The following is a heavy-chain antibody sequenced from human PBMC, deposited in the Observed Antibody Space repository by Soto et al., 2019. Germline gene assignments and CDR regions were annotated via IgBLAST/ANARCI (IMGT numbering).Heavy chain of an antibody. Sequence: QVQLVQSGAEVKKTGSSVKVSCKASGGTFSIYGFSWVRQAPGQGPEWIGGIIPILTTPNYAQKFQGRVTLVADESTTTVFMELSSLKFEGTAVYYCATSVGIATTGEDGMDVWGQGTSVTVSS. V-gene: IGHV1-69*01. CDR3: ATSVGIATTGEDGMDV. CDR2: IIPILTTP. CDR1: GGTFSIYG. D-gene: IGHD2-8*02. J-gene: IGHJ6*01.